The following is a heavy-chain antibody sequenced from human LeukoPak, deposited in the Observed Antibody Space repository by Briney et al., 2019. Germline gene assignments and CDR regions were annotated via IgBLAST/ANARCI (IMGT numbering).Heavy chain of an antibody. Sequence: GGSLRLSCAASGFTFSGYAMSWVRQAPGKGLEWVSSINGGGSGTYYADSVKGRFTISRDNSKNTLDPQMNSLRAEDTVVYYCAKFRGSVYYHWHFDLWGRGTLVTVSS. CDR3: AKFRGSVYYHWHFDL. CDR1: GFTFSGYA. D-gene: IGHD3-22*01. V-gene: IGHV3-23*01. J-gene: IGHJ2*01. CDR2: INGGGSGT.